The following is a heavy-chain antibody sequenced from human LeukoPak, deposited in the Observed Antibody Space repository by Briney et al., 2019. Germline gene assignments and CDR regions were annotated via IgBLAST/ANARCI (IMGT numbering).Heavy chain of an antibody. CDR1: GFTFSSYG. CDR3: AKQREGISWSPDY. J-gene: IGHJ4*02. Sequence: GGSLRLSCAASGFTFSSYGMHWVCQAPGKGLEWVAVISFDGSNKYYADSVKGRFTISRDNSKNTLYLQMNSLRAEDTAVYYCAKQREGISWSPDYWGQGTLVTVSS. V-gene: IGHV3-30*18. D-gene: IGHD6-13*01. CDR2: ISFDGSNK.